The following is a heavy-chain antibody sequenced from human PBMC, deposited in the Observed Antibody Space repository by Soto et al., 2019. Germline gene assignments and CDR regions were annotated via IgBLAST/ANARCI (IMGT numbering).Heavy chain of an antibody. CDR2: ISSSSSTI. V-gene: IGHV3-48*01. Sequence: PGGSLRLSCAASGFTFSSYSMNWVRQAPGKGLEWVSYISSSSSTIYYADSVKGRFTISRDNAKNSLYLQMNSLRAEDTAVYYCARAGRGLRGDYWGQGTLVTGSS. CDR3: ARAGRGLRGDY. J-gene: IGHJ4*02. CDR1: GFTFSSYS. D-gene: IGHD4-17*01.